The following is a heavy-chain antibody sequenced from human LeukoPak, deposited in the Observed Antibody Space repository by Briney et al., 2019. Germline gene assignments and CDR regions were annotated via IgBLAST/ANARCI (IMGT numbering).Heavy chain of an antibody. Sequence: SETLSLTCTVSGGSISSGDYYWSWIRQPPGKGLEWIGYIYYSGSTYYNPSLKSRVTISVDTSKNQFSLKLSSVTAADTAVYYCARLRYFDWGFDYWGQGTLVTVSS. J-gene: IGHJ4*02. D-gene: IGHD3-9*01. CDR2: IYYSGST. CDR1: GGSISSGDYY. CDR3: ARLRYFDWGFDY. V-gene: IGHV4-30-4*08.